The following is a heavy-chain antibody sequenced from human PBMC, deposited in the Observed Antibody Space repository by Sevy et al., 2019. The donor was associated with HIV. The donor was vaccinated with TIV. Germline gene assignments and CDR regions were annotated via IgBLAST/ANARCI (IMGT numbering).Heavy chain of an antibody. V-gene: IGHV4-38-2*01. CDR1: GYSISSGYY. Sequence: SDTLSLTCAVSGYSISSGYYWGWIRQSPGKGLEWIGNIYHSGTTYYNPSLKSRVTISVDTSKNQFSLKLRSVTATDMAVYYCARASGGDKLDYYGMDVWGQGTTVTVSS. D-gene: IGHD2-21*02. CDR3: ARASGGDKLDYYGMDV. J-gene: IGHJ6*02. CDR2: IYHSGTT.